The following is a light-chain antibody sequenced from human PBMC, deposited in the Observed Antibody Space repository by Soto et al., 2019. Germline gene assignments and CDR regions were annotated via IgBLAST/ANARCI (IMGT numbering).Light chain of an antibody. CDR3: QSYDSSLSEYV. V-gene: IGLV1-40*01. CDR1: SSNIGTGYD. Sequence: QSVLTQPPSVSGAPGQRVTISCTGSSSNIGTGYDVYWYQQLPGTAPKLLIYYNNNRPSGVPDRFSGSKSGTSASLAITGLQAEDEADYYCQSYDSSLSEYVFGTGTKVTVL. CDR2: YNN. J-gene: IGLJ1*01.